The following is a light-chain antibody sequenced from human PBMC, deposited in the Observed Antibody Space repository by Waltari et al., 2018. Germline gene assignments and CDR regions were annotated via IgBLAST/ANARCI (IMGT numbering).Light chain of an antibody. Sequence: PGERVTLSCRASQSVSSSYVTWYQQKPGQAPRLLIYGASTRATSIPARCSGSGSGTEFTLTISSLQPEDFAGYYCQQDYDTFGQGTKLEI. CDR3: QQDYDT. CDR1: QSVSSSY. CDR2: GAS. V-gene: IGKV3D-7*01. J-gene: IGKJ2*01.